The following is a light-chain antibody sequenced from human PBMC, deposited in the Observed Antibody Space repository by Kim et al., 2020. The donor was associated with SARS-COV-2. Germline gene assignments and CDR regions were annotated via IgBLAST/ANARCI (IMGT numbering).Light chain of an antibody. CDR2: GAS. J-gene: IGKJ2*01. V-gene: IGKV3-20*01. Sequence: EIVLTQSPGTLSLSPGERATLSCRASQSVSSSYFAWYQQKPGQAPRLLIYGASSRATGIPDRFSGSGSGTDFTLTISRLVPEDFAVYYCQQYGSSPMYTFGQGTKLVI. CDR3: QQYGSSPMYT. CDR1: QSVSSSY.